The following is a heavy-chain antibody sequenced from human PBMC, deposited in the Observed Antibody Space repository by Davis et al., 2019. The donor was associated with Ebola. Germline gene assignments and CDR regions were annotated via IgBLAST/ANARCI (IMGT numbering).Heavy chain of an antibody. D-gene: IGHD6-13*01. J-gene: IGHJ4*02. V-gene: IGHV3-64*01. Sequence: GESLKISCAASGFTFSNYGMHWVRQAPGKGLEHVSAISSSGGSTYHATSVEGRFTISRDNSKNTLYLQMGNLRPEDMAVYYCATIPAEGVDHWGQGTLVTVSS. CDR1: GFTFSNYG. CDR2: ISSSGGST. CDR3: ATIPAEGVDH.